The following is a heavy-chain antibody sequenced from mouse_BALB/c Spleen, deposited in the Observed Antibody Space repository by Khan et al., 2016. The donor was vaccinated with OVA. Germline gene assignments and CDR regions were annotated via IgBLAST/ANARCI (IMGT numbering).Heavy chain of an antibody. Sequence: QIQLVQSGPELKKPGETVKISCTASGYTFTNYGMNWVKQAPGKGLKWMGWINTYTGQPTYPDEFKGRFAFSLETSASTAYLQSNNLTNEDPATYFCARSNSYWYFDVWGAGTTVIVSS. D-gene: IGHD4-1*02. CDR2: INTYTGQP. CDR1: GYTFTNYG. V-gene: IGHV9-3-1*01. CDR3: ARSNSYWYFDV. J-gene: IGHJ1*01.